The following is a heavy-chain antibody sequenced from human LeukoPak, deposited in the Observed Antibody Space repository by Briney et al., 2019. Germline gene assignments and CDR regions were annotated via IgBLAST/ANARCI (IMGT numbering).Heavy chain of an antibody. J-gene: IGHJ4*02. Sequence: GGSLRLACAASVLRFSSYGVSWVRQAPGKGLEWVSHVSGSGADAFYADSVKGRFTISRDNSRKTLYLQVNTLRAEDTAVYYCAKDLGFVRFFDYWGQGILVTVSS. V-gene: IGHV3-23*01. CDR1: VLRFSSYG. CDR2: VSGSGADA. D-gene: IGHD3-3*01. CDR3: AKDLGFVRFFDY.